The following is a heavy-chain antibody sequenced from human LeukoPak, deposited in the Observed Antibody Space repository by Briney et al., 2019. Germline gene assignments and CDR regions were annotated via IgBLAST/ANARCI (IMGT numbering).Heavy chain of an antibody. J-gene: IGHJ5*02. CDR3: ANGGTYSSGP. CDR2: IKPDGSAQ. CDR1: GFTFGPYT. Sequence: PGGSLRLSCTASGFTFGPYTMSWVRQAPGKGLEWVATIKPDGSAQYYVDSVKGRFTISRDNAKNSLFLQINSLRAEDTAVYYCANGGTYSSGPWGQGTLVTVSS. V-gene: IGHV3-7*01. D-gene: IGHD3-22*01.